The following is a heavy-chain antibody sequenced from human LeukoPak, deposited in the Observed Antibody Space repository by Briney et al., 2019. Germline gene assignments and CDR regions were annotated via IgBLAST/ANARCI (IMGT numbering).Heavy chain of an antibody. Sequence: PSGTLSLTCAVSGDSISSSNWWGWIRQSPGKGLEWIGEINASGRTNYNPSLKTSVFISRDTSKRQFSLNLTPVTAADTALYYCARGDWGGYFDYWGQGIQVTVSS. J-gene: IGHJ4*02. V-gene: IGHV4-4*02. CDR3: ARGDWGGYFDY. CDR1: GDSISSSNW. D-gene: IGHD3-16*01. CDR2: INASGRT.